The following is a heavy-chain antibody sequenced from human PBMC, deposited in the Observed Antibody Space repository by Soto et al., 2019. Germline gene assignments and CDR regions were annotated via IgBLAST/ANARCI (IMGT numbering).Heavy chain of an antibody. CDR3: AGDAGRLNACWHDAL. D-gene: IGHD1-1*01. CDR2: INPRTGST. CDR1: GYSFTNYC. J-gene: IGHJ2*01. Sequence: QVQLVQSGADVKKPGTSVKVSCKAAGYSFTNYCMYWVRQAPGQGLEWMGMINPRTGSTRYAQKFQDRVTLTRDTSTTTVYMELSTLISDDTVVYYFAGDAGRLNACWHDALWGPGTVVTVSS. V-gene: IGHV1-46*01.